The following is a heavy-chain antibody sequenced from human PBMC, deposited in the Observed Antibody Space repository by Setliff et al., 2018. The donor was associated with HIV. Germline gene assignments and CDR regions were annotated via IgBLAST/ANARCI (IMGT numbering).Heavy chain of an antibody. V-gene: IGHV3-48*04. CDR2: ISSTGITT. D-gene: IGHD3-9*01. J-gene: IGHJ6*03. CDR3: VREPGAPGYFDYWGQGYMDV. Sequence: GSLRLSCVGSGFIFSNYRMNWVRQAPGKGLEWIAYISSTGITTYYADSVKGRFTISRDNAKNSLYLQMNSLRAEDTALYYCVREPGAPGYFDYWGQGYMDVWGKGTTVTVSS. CDR1: GFIFSNYR.